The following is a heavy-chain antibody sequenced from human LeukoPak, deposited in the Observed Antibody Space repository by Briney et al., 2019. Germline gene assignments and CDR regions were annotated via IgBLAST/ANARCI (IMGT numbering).Heavy chain of an antibody. D-gene: IGHD2-2*01. Sequence: PGGSLRLSCAASGFTFSSYAMSWVRQAPGKGLEWVSAISGSGGSTYYADSVKGRFTISRDNSKNTLYLQMNSLRAEDTAVYYCAKDDLVVPAGGYFDYWGQGTLVTVSS. V-gene: IGHV3-23*01. CDR1: GFTFSSYA. J-gene: IGHJ4*02. CDR3: AKDDLVVPAGGYFDY. CDR2: ISGSGGST.